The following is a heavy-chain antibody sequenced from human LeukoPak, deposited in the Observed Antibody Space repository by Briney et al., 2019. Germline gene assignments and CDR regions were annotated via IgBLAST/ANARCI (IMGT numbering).Heavy chain of an antibody. CDR2: INSDGSNT. CDR3: AKQDIRSSGWYD. CDR1: GFTFSIYW. J-gene: IGHJ4*02. Sequence: GGSLRLSCAASGFTFSIYWIHWVRQVPGKGLVWVSRINSDGSNTIYADSVRGRFTISRDNAKDTVFLQMNSLRVEDTAVYYCAKQDIRSSGWYDWGQGTLVTVSS. V-gene: IGHV3-74*01. D-gene: IGHD6-19*01.